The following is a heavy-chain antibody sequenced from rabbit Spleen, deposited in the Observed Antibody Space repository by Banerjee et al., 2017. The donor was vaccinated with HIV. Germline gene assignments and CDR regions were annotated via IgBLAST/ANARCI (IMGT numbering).Heavy chain of an antibody. Sequence: QSLEESGGDLVKPEGSLTLTCTASGFSFSNTYYMYWVRQAPGKGLEWIAFIDTTSAYTWYANWAKGRFTISKTSSTTVTLQMTSLTVADTATYFCARDSGSSFSSYGMDLWGQGTLVTVS. J-gene: IGHJ3*01. CDR3: ARDSGSSFSSYGMDL. V-gene: IGHV1S40*01. D-gene: IGHD8-1*01. CDR2: IDTTSAYT. CDR1: GFSFSNTYY.